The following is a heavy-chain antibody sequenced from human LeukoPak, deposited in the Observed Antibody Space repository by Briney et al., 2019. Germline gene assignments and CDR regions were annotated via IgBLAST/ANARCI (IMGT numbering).Heavy chain of an antibody. D-gene: IGHD3-10*01. Sequence: GRSLRLSCAASGFTFSSYAMHWVRQAPGKGLEWVAVISYDGSNKYYADSVKGRFTISRDNSKNTLYLQMNSLRAEDTAVYYCAKQLDYYGSRSLDYWGQGTLVTVSS. J-gene: IGHJ4*02. CDR2: ISYDGSNK. CDR3: AKQLDYYGSRSLDY. V-gene: IGHV3-30-3*02. CDR1: GFTFSSYA.